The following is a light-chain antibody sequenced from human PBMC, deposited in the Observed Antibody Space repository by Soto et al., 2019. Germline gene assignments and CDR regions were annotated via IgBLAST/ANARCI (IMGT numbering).Light chain of an antibody. CDR3: QQSYSNILT. CDR2: TTS. V-gene: IGKV1-39*01. CDR1: QSISRF. J-gene: IGKJ4*01. Sequence: DIPMTQSPSALSASVGDSITITCRASQSISRFLNWYQQKPGKAPKLLIYTTSNLENGVPSRFSGSGSGTDFTLTISSLQREDFATYYCQQSYSNILTFGGGTKVEVK.